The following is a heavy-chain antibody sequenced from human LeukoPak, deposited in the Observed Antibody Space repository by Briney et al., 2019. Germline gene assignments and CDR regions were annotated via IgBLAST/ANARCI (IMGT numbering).Heavy chain of an antibody. Sequence: PGGSLRLSCAASGFTFSSYAMHWVRKAPGMGLEWVAVISYDGSNKYYADSVKGRFTISRDNSKNTLYLQMNSLRAEDTAVYYCARGAAAAYLFDYWGQGTLVTVSS. V-gene: IGHV3-30*04. D-gene: IGHD6-13*01. J-gene: IGHJ4*02. CDR1: GFTFSSYA. CDR3: ARGAAAAYLFDY. CDR2: ISYDGSNK.